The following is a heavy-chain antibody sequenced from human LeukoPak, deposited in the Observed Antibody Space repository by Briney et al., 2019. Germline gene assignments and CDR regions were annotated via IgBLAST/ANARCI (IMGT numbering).Heavy chain of an antibody. Sequence: GASVKVSCKASGYTFTSYGISWVRQAPGQGLEWMEWISAYNGNTNYAQRLQSRVTMTTDTSTRTAYMELRSLRSDDTAVYYCARVVRYCSSTSCYCFDYWGQGTLVTVSS. D-gene: IGHD2-2*01. CDR3: ARVVRYCSSTSCYCFDY. CDR1: GYTFTSYG. J-gene: IGHJ4*02. CDR2: ISAYNGNT. V-gene: IGHV1-18*04.